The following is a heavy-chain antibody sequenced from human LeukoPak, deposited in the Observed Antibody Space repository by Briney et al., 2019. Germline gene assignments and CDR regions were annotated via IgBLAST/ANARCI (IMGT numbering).Heavy chain of an antibody. J-gene: IGHJ4*02. D-gene: IGHD3-10*01. Sequence: GGSLRLSCVGSGFTYTAHWMTWVRQAPGKGLEWVSAISGSGGSTYYADSVKGRFTISRDNSKNTLYLQMNSLRAEDTAVHYCAKDWAYYYGSGSYYKDYWGQGTLVTVSS. CDR3: AKDWAYYYGSGSYYKDY. V-gene: IGHV3-23*01. CDR1: GFTYTAHW. CDR2: ISGSGGST.